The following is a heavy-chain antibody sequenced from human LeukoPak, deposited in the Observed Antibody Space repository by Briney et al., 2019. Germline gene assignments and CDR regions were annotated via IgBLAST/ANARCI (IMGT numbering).Heavy chain of an antibody. CDR3: ARDSTTGLIAAPWFDP. J-gene: IGHJ5*02. CDR2: IIPIFGTA. CDR1: GGTFSSYA. V-gene: IGHV1-69*13. Sequence: GASVKVSCKASGGTFSSYAISWVRQAPGQGLEWMGGIIPIFGTANYAQKFQGRVTITADESTSTAYMELSSLRSEDTAVYYCARDSTTGLIAAPWFDPWGQGTLVTVSS. D-gene: IGHD6-6*01.